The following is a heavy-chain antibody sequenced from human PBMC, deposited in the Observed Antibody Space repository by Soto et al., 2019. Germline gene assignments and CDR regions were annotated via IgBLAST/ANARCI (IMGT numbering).Heavy chain of an antibody. V-gene: IGHV4-30-4*01. J-gene: IGHJ1*01. CDR2: IYYTGVT. Sequence: QVQLQESGPGLVKTSETLSLTCTVSGGSISSTTYYWSWIRKPPGKGLEWVGYIYYTGVTFYNPSPKRRLSISLDTSKNQFSPRLTSVTAADTAVYYCARAVQGSDWYFDRWGQGTLVTVSS. CDR3: ARAVQGSDWYFDR. D-gene: IGHD3-9*01. CDR1: GGSISSTTYY.